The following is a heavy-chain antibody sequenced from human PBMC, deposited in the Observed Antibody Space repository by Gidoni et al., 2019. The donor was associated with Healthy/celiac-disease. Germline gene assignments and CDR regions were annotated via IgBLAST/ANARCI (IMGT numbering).Heavy chain of an antibody. V-gene: IGHV3-23*01. CDR3: AKGEGPYSGSYSDY. D-gene: IGHD1-26*01. J-gene: IGHJ4*02. Sequence: EVQLLEAGGGLVQPGGSLSLAWAASGFTFSSYAMSWVRQAPGKGMEWVAAISGSGGSTYYADSVKGRFTISRDNSKNTLYLQMNSLRAEDTAVYYCAKGEGPYSGSYSDYWGQGTLVTVSS. CDR1: GFTFSSYA. CDR2: ISGSGGST.